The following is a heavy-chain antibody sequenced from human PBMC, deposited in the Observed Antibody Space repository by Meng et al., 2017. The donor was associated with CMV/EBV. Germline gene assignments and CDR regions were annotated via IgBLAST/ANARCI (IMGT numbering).Heavy chain of an antibody. D-gene: IGHD3-3*01. CDR2: IIPIFGTA. CDR3: ARIPGVYDFWSGPQGGWFDP. V-gene: IGHV1-69*05. CDR1: GFTFSSYW. J-gene: IGHJ5*02. Sequence: KISCAASGFTFSSYWMSWVRQAPGKGLEWMGGIIPIFGTANYAQKFQGRVTITTDESTSTAYMELSSLRSEDTAVYYCARIPGVYDFWSGPQGGWFDPWGQGTLVTVSS.